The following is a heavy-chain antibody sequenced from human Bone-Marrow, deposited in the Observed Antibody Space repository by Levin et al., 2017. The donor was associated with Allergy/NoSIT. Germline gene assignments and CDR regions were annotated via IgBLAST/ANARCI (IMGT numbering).Heavy chain of an antibody. V-gene: IGHV3-21*06. Sequence: TAGGSLRLSCAASGFSLDSYNMNWVRQAPGKGLEWVATITSRSVYIYYADSVEGRFTISRDNAKNSLYLEMIGLRGDDTAVYYCARPYCASSSCLVAHYYMDVWGKGTTVTVSS. D-gene: IGHD2-2*01. CDR1: GFSLDSYN. CDR2: ITSRSVYI. CDR3: ARPYCASSSCLVAHYYMDV. J-gene: IGHJ6*03.